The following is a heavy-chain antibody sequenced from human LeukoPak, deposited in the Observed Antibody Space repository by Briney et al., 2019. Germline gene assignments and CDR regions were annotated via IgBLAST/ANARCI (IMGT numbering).Heavy chain of an antibody. CDR2: IHHNGDIT. V-gene: IGHV3-64D*06. J-gene: IGHJ4*02. D-gene: IGHD1-26*01. CDR3: ARDMSGTYSFDY. CDR1: GFTLFWHV. Sequence: GGSLRLSCSASGFTLFWHVMHWVRQAPGKPLEYVSFIHHNGDITSYADSVRGRFTVSRDNSKNTLFLDLTSLRTDDTAVYYCARDMSGTYSFDYWGQGTLVTVSS.